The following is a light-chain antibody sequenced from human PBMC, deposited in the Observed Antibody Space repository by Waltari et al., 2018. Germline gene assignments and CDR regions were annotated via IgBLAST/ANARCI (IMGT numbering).Light chain of an antibody. Sequence: EIVMTQFPATLSVSPGEGATLSCRASQSVSGSLAWYQQKPGQAPRLLIYGGTTRAPGVPARFSGRGFGTDFSLTINSLQSEDSAVYYCQQYGDWPMYTFGQGTKLEIK. J-gene: IGKJ2*01. V-gene: IGKV3-15*01. CDR2: GGT. CDR1: QSVSGS. CDR3: QQYGDWPMYT.